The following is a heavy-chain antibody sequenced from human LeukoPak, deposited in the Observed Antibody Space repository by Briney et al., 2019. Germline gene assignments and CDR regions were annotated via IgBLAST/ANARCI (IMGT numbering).Heavy chain of an antibody. CDR2: IYYSGST. CDR1: GGSISSGGYY. Sequence: PSQTLSLTCTVSGGSISSGGYYWSWIRQHPGKGLEWIGYIYYSGSTYYNPSLKSRVTISVDTSKNQFSLKLSSVTAADTAVYYCASHGSGPYNWFDPWGQGTLVTVPS. J-gene: IGHJ5*02. CDR3: ASHGSGPYNWFDP. V-gene: IGHV4-31*03. D-gene: IGHD3-10*01.